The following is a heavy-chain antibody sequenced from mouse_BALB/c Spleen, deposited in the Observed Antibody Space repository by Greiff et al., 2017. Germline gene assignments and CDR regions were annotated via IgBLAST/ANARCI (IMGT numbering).Heavy chain of an antibody. D-gene: IGHD1-1*01. CDR3: ARASGYYGSIPFAY. CDR1: GYNFTSYW. V-gene: IGHV1-55*01. CDR2: IYPGSGST. Sequence: VQLQQPGAELVKPGTSVKLSCKASGYNFTSYWINWVKLRPGQGLEWIGDIYPGSGSTNYNEKFKSKATLTVDTSSSTAYMQLSSLASEDSALYYCARASGYYGSIPFAYWGQGTLVTVSA. J-gene: IGHJ3*01.